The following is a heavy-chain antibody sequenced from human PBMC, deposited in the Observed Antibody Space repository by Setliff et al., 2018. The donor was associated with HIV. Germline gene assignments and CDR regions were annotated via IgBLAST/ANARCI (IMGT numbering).Heavy chain of an antibody. V-gene: IGHV1-3*01. D-gene: IGHD6-19*01. J-gene: IGHJ4*02. CDR1: GYTFTSYA. CDR3: AKDPGYSSGHGV. Sequence: ASVKVSCKASGYTFTSYAMHWVRQAPGQRLEWMGWINAGNGNTKYSQKFQGRVTITRETSASTAYMELSSLRAEDTAVYYCAKDPGYSSGHGVWGQGTLVTVSS. CDR2: INAGNGNT.